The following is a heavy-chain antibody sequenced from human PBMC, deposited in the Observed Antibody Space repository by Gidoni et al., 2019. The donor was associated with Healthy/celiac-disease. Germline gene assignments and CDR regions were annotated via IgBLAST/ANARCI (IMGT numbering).Heavy chain of an antibody. V-gene: IGHV4-31*03. Sequence: QVQLQESGPGLVKPSQTLSPTRTVSVGAISSGGYYWSWLRQHPGKGLEWIGYIYYSGSTYYNPSLKSRVTISVDTSKNQFSLKLSSVTAADTAVYYCARGFRGGYSGYDSPTVDYWGQGTLVTVSS. CDR3: ARGFRGGYSGYDSPTVDY. D-gene: IGHD5-12*01. CDR1: VGAISSGGYY. CDR2: IYYSGST. J-gene: IGHJ4*02.